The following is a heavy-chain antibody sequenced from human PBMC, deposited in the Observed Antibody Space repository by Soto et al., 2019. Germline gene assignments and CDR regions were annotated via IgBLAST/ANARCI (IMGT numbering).Heavy chain of an antibody. Sequence: EVQLVESGGGLVQPGGSLRLSCAASGFTFSSNWMNWVRQGPGNGLVWVSRINSDGSDTSYADSVKGRFTISRDNAKNTLYLQMNSLRAEDTAVYYCARLDSTKWSFDYWGQGTLVTVSS. CDR1: GFTFSSNW. CDR2: INSDGSDT. D-gene: IGHD2-15*01. J-gene: IGHJ4*02. V-gene: IGHV3-74*01. CDR3: ARLDSTKWSFDY.